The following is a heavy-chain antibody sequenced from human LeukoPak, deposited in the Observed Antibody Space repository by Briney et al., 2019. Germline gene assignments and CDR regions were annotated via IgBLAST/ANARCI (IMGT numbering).Heavy chain of an antibody. CDR3: AREYCTNGVCYKRFDY. J-gene: IGHJ4*02. Sequence: GGSLRLSCAASGFSFSSYNMNWVRQAPGKGLERVSSISIGSGYIYYADSVQGRFTISRDNANNSLYLQMNSLRAEDTAVYYCAREYCTNGVCYKRFDYWGQGTLVTVSS. D-gene: IGHD2-8*01. V-gene: IGHV3-21*01. CDR2: ISIGSGYI. CDR1: GFSFSSYN.